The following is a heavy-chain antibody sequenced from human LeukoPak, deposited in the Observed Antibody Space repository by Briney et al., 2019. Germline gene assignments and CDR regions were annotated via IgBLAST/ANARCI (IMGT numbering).Heavy chain of an antibody. CDR3: AREGGGSFYFDY. CDR2: ISSRNSTI. Sequence: GGSLRLSCAASGFTFSSYSMNWVRQAPGKGLEWVSYISSRNSTIYYADSVKGRFTISRDNAKNSLYLQMNSLRAEDTAVYYCAREGGGSFYFDYWGQGTLVTVSS. CDR1: GFTFSSYS. D-gene: IGHD6-6*01. V-gene: IGHV3-48*01. J-gene: IGHJ4*02.